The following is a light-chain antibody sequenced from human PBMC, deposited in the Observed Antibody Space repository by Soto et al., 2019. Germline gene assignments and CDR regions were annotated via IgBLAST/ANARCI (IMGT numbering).Light chain of an antibody. Sequence: QTVVTQEPSLTVSPGGTVTLTCGSSTGAVTSGHYPSWFQQKPGQAPKTLIYGTSNKQSSTPARSSGSLLGGKAALTLSGAQPEDEADYYCLLSYTSARPVFGGGTKLTVL. J-gene: IGLJ2*01. CDR2: GTS. V-gene: IGLV7-46*01. CDR3: LLSYTSARPV. CDR1: TGAVTSGHY.